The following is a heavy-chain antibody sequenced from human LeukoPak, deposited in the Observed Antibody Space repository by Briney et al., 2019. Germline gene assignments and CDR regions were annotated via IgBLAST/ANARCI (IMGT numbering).Heavy chain of an antibody. Sequence: ASVKVSCKTSGYTFSDYYIHWVRQAPGQGLEWMGCIDPKSGGTDYAQKFQGRVIMTRDTSSGTAHMEVSRLKSDDTALYYCARDGVVRGVIVYWGQGTLVTVSS. D-gene: IGHD3-10*01. CDR1: GYTFSDYY. CDR3: ARDGVVRGVIVY. CDR2: IDPKSGGT. J-gene: IGHJ4*02. V-gene: IGHV1-2*02.